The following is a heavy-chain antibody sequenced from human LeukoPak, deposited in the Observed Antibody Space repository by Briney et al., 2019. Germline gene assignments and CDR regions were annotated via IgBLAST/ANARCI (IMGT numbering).Heavy chain of an antibody. CDR3: ARRATTERGHSYGLDY. Sequence: GGSLRLSCAGSGFTFNNYGIHWVRQAPGKGLEWVSSISSRSNYIYYPDSVKGRFTISRDNAKNSLYLQMNSLRAEDTAVYYCARRATTERGHSYGLDYWGQGTLVTVSS. CDR1: GFTFNNYG. D-gene: IGHD5-18*01. CDR2: ISSRSNYI. J-gene: IGHJ4*02. V-gene: IGHV3-21*01.